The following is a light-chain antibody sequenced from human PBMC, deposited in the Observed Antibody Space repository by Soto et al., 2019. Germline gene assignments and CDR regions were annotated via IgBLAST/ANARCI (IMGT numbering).Light chain of an antibody. CDR3: GSYTITSTLMI. Sequence: QSVLTQPASVSGSPGQSITISCSGTPSDIGAYNYVSWYQHLPGKAPEVIIYDVTNRPSGVSSRFSGSKSGTTASLTISGLQAEDEANYYCGSYTITSTLMIFGGGTKLPS. CDR1: PSDIGAYNY. J-gene: IGLJ2*01. V-gene: IGLV2-14*03. CDR2: DVT.